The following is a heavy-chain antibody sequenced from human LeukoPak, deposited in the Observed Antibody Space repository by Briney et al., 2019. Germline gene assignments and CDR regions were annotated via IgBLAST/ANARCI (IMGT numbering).Heavy chain of an antibody. CDR1: GGSFSGYY. D-gene: IGHD5-18*01. J-gene: IGHJ4*02. Sequence: SETLSLTCAVYGGSFSGYYWSWIRQPPGKGLEWIGEINHSGSTNYNPSLKSRVTISVDTSKNQFSLKLSSVTAADAALYYCAAKRGYSLSFWGQGTLVAVSS. CDR2: INHSGST. CDR3: AAKRGYSLSF. V-gene: IGHV4-34*01.